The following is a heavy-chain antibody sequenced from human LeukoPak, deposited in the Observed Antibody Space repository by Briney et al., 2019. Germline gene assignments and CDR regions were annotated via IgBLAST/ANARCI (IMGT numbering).Heavy chain of an antibody. CDR3: AKDRGGPYCSSTSCYVDY. D-gene: IGHD2-2*01. V-gene: IGHV3-53*01. Sequence: GGSLRLSCAASGFSVSDNYMSWVRQAPGKGLEWVSLIYSADTTHYADSVKGRFTISRDNSKNTLYLQMNSLRAEDTAVYYCAKDRGGPYCSSTSCYVDYWGQGTLVTVSS. CDR1: GFSVSDNY. J-gene: IGHJ4*02. CDR2: IYSADTT.